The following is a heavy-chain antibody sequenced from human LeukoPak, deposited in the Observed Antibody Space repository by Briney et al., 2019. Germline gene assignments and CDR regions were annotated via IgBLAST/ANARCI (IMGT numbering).Heavy chain of an antibody. CDR2: ISSSSSYI. V-gene: IGHV3-21*01. J-gene: IGHJ3*02. CDR1: GFTFSSYS. D-gene: IGHD1-26*01. CDR3: ARADSGSYMAFDI. Sequence: GGSLRLSCAASGFTFSSYSMNWVRQAPGKGLEWVSSISSSSSYIYYADSVKGRFTISRDNAKNSLYLQMNSLRAEDTAVYYCARADSGSYMAFDIWGQGTMVTVSS.